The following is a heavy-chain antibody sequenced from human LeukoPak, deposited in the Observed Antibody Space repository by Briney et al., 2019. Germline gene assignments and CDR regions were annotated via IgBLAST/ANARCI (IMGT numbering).Heavy chain of an antibody. CDR1: GFTFSGYW. Sequence: PGGSLRLSCAASGFTFSGYWMSWVRQAPGKGLEWMGNIKQDGSEKYYVDSVKGRFTISRDNAKNSLYLQMNSLRAEDTAVYYCARELGIAAAGSFWFDPWGQGTLVTVSS. CDR3: ARELGIAAAGSFWFDP. CDR2: IKQDGSEK. V-gene: IGHV3-7*01. J-gene: IGHJ5*02. D-gene: IGHD6-13*01.